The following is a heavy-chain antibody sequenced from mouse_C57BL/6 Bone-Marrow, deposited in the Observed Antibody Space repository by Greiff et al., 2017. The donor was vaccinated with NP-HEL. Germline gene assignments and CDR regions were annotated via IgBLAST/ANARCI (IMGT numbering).Heavy chain of an antibody. CDR3: ARHEDGYCYRGAMDY. Sequence: QVQLQQSGAKLVKPGASVKLSCKASGYTFTEYTIHWVKQRSGQGLEWIGWFYPGSGSIKYNEKFKDKATLTADKSSSTDYMELSRLTSEDSAVYFCARHEDGYCYRGAMDYWGQGTSVTVSS. D-gene: IGHD1-2*01. J-gene: IGHJ4*01. V-gene: IGHV1-62-2*01. CDR2: FYPGSGSI. CDR1: GYTFTEYT.